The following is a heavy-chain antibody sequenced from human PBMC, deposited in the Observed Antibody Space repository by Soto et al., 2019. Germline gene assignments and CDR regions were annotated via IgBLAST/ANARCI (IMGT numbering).Heavy chain of an antibody. J-gene: IGHJ5*02. CDR2: INHSGST. CDR3: ARRYCSGGSCYLGRVGWFDP. Sequence: QVQLQQWCAGLLKPSETLSLTCAVYGGSFSGYYWSWIRQPPGKGLAWIGEINHSGSTNYNPSLKSRVTISVDTSKNLFSLKLSSVTAADTAVYYCARRYCSGGSCYLGRVGWFDPWGQGTLVTVSS. D-gene: IGHD2-15*01. V-gene: IGHV4-34*01. CDR1: GGSFSGYY.